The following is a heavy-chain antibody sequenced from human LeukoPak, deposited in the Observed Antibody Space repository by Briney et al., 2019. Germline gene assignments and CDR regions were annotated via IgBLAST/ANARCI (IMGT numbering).Heavy chain of an antibody. Sequence: GGSLRLSCAGSGFTFNNYPISWVRQAPGKGLEWVSAISGSGGSTYYADSVKGRFTISRDNSKNTLYLQMNSLRAEDTAVYYCAKSSITGTTNYWGQGTLVTVSS. CDR2: ISGSGGST. J-gene: IGHJ4*02. CDR1: GFTFNNYP. CDR3: AKSSITGTTNY. V-gene: IGHV3-23*01. D-gene: IGHD1-7*01.